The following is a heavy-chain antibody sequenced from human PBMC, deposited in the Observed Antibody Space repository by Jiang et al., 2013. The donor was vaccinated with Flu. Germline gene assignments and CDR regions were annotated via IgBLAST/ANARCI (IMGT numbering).Heavy chain of an antibody. Sequence: GLVKPSETLSLTCTVSGGSISSSSYYWGWIRQPPGKGLEWIGSIYYSGSTYYNPSLKSRVTISVDTSKNQFSLKLSSVTAADTAVYYCARTERFGQGGYDYDGEGILRAYYFDYWGQGTLVTVSS. CDR3: ARTERFGQGGYDYDGEGILRAYYFDY. V-gene: IGHV4-39*01. CDR2: IYYSGST. J-gene: IGHJ4*02. D-gene: IGHD5-12*01. CDR1: GGSISSSSYY.